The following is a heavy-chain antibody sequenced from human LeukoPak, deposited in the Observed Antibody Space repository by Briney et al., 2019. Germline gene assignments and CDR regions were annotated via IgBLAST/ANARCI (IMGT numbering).Heavy chain of an antibody. CDR2: IYYSGST. CDR1: GGSISYYY. CDR3: ARDRGYYYGY. J-gene: IGHJ4*02. Sequence: SETLSLTCTVSGGSISYYYWSWIRQPPGKGLEWVGYIYYSGSTNYNPSLKSRVTISVDTSKNQFSLKVRSVTAADTAVYYCARDRGYYYGYWGQGTLVTVSS. D-gene: IGHD3-22*01. V-gene: IGHV4-59*01.